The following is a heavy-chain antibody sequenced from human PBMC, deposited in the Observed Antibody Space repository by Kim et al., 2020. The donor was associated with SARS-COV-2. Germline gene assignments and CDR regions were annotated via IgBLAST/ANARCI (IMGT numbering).Heavy chain of an antibody. J-gene: IGHJ4*02. V-gene: IGHV4-59*01. D-gene: IGHD3-10*01. CDR1: GGSITSYY. Sequence: SETLSLTCTVSGGSITSYYWSWIRQPPGKGLEWIGYISYTGSTNYNPSLKSRVTISVDTSKNQFSLRLSSVTAADTAVYYCARVPGGWFGEPTPYLDYWGQGTLVTVSS. CDR2: ISYTGST. CDR3: ARVPGGWFGEPTPYLDY.